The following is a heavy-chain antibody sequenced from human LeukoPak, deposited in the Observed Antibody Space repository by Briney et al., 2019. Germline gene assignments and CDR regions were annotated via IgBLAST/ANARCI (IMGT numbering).Heavy chain of an antibody. CDR1: GGSISSYY. V-gene: IGHV4-34*01. CDR3: ATLYYDILTGYLFGLDY. D-gene: IGHD3-9*01. J-gene: IGHJ4*02. Sequence: SETLSLTCTVSGGSISSYYWSWIRQPPGKGLEWIGEINHSGSTNYNPSLKSRVTISVDTSKNQFSLKLSSVTAADTAVYYCATLYYDILTGYLFGLDYWGQGTLVTVSS. CDR2: INHSGST.